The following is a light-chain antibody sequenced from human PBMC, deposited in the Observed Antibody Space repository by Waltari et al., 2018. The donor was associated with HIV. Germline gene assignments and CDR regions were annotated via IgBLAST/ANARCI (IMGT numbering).Light chain of an antibody. CDR1: QSIRMY. CDR3: QRTYDLPIT. J-gene: IGKJ4*01. V-gene: IGKV1-39*01. CDR2: SVS. Sequence: DIQMTQSPSSLSAFVGDTVTITCRSSQSIRMYLNWYHQKPGKAPKVLISSVSALQDGVSSRFSGGGSGTHFTLAITNLQSEDIGTYFCQRTYDLPITFGGGTKV.